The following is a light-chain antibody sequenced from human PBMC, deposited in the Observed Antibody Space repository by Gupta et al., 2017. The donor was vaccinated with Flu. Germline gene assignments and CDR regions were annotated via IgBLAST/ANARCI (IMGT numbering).Light chain of an antibody. CDR1: TSNIGRNN. V-gene: IGLV1-47*01. CDR3: AAWDDSLSGVV. Sequence: QSVLTPAPSASGTPGQRVTISCSGSTSNIGRNNVFWYQQLAGTAPKLLIYRNNQRPSGVPDRFSASESGTSASLAISGLRSEDEADYYCAAWDDSLSGVVFGGGTKVTVL. J-gene: IGLJ3*02. CDR2: RNN.